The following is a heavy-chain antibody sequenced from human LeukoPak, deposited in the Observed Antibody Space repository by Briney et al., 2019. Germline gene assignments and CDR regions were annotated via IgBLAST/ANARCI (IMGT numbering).Heavy chain of an antibody. Sequence: SETLSLTCSVSGGSFSNHIWSWVRQPAGKGLEWIGRIYPSGNTNYNPSLKSRVTLSVDTSKTQFYLSLSSVTAADTAVYYCAREDSGSYYNFYYFYMDVWGKGTTVTISS. CDR2: IYPSGNT. J-gene: IGHJ6*03. V-gene: IGHV4-4*07. D-gene: IGHD3-10*01. CDR1: GGSFSNHI. CDR3: AREDSGSYYNFYYFYMDV.